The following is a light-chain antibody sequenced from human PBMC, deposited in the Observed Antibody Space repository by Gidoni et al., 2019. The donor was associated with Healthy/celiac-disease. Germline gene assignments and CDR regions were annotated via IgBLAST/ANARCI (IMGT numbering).Light chain of an antibody. CDR3: QQLNSYPPYT. V-gene: IGKV1-9*01. Sequence: DIQLTQPPSCLSASVGDRVTITCRASQGISSYLAWYQQKPGKAPKLLIYAASTLQSGVPSRFSGSGSGTEFTLTISSLQPEDFATYYCQQLNSYPPYTFGQGTKLEIK. CDR1: QGISSY. J-gene: IGKJ2*01. CDR2: AAS.